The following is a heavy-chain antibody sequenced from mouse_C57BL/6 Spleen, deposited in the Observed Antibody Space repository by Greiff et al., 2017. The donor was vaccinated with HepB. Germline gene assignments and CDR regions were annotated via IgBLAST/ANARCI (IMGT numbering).Heavy chain of an antibody. CDR2: INYDGSST. CDR1: GFTFSDYY. CDR3: ARDRGEDYFDY. J-gene: IGHJ2*01. D-gene: IGHD3-1*01. Sequence: EVKVVESEGGLVQPGSSMKLSCTASGFTFSDYYMAWVRQVPEKGLEWVANINYDGSSTYYLDSLKSRFIISRDNAKNILYLQMSSLKSEDTATYYCARDRGEDYFDYWGQGTTLTVSS. V-gene: IGHV5-16*01.